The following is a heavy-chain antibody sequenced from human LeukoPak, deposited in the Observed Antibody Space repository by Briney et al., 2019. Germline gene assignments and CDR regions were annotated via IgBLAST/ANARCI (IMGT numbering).Heavy chain of an antibody. Sequence: SETLSLTCTVSGGSISSYYWSWIRQPPGKGLEWIGYIYYSGSTNYNPSLKSRVTISVDTSKNQFPLKLSSVTAADTAVYYCARDHIVVVPAAIPDYYYYYGMDVWGQGTTVTVSS. CDR1: GGSISSYY. J-gene: IGHJ6*02. CDR3: ARDHIVVVPAAIPDYYYYYGMDV. CDR2: IYYSGST. V-gene: IGHV4-59*01. D-gene: IGHD2-2*02.